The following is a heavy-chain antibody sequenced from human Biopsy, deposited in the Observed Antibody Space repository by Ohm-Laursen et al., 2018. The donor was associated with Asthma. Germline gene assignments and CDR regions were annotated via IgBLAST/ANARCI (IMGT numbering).Heavy chain of an antibody. Sequence: SLRLSCSASGFTFSNYGMHWVRQAPGKGLDWVAVISFDGSNKNYTDSVKGRFTISRDNAKNSLYLQMNSLGAEDTAVYYCARDGPELPTELDYWGPGTLVTVSS. CDR1: GFTFSNYG. J-gene: IGHJ4*02. CDR2: ISFDGSNK. CDR3: ARDGPELPTELDY. D-gene: IGHD1-14*01. V-gene: IGHV3-30*03.